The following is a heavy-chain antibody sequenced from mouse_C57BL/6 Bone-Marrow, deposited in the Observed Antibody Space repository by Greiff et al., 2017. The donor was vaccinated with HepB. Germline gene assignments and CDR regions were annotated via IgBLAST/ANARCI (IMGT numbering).Heavy chain of an antibody. CDR3: ARNPIITTVVFDY. D-gene: IGHD1-1*01. V-gene: IGHV1-54*01. CDR2: INPGSGGT. Sequence: QVQLQQSGAELVRPGTSVKVSCKASGYAFTNYLIEWVKQRPGQGLEWIGVINPGSGGTNYNEKFKGKATLTADTSSSTAYMQLSSLTSEDSAVFFCARNPIITTVVFDYWGQGTTLTVSS. CDR1: GYAFTNYL. J-gene: IGHJ2*01.